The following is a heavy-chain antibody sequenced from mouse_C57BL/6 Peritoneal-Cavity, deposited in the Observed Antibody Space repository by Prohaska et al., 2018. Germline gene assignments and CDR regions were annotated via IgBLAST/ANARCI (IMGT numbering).Heavy chain of an antibody. D-gene: IGHD2-10*02. Sequence: QVQLQQPGAELVKPGASVKLSCKASGYTFTSYWMQWVKQRPGQDLEWIGEIDPSDSYTNYNQKCKGKATLTVDTSSSTAYMQLSSLTSEDSAVYYCATLVFAYWGQGTLVTVSA. CDR1: GYTFTSYW. CDR2: IDPSDSYT. CDR3: ATLVFAY. V-gene: IGHV1-50*01. J-gene: IGHJ3*01.